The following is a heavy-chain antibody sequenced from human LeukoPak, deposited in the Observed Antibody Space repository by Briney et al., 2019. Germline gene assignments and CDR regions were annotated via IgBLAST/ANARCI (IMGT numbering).Heavy chain of an antibody. Sequence: ASVKVSCKASGYTFTSYGISWVRQAPGQGLEWMAWISAYSGNTEYAENIQGRVTMTTDTSTSTAYMELRSLRSDDTAVYYCARDAVSTVTAGGIDYWGQETLVTVSS. J-gene: IGHJ4*02. CDR1: GYTFTSYG. CDR2: ISAYSGNT. V-gene: IGHV1-18*01. D-gene: IGHD2-21*02. CDR3: ARDAVSTVTAGGIDY.